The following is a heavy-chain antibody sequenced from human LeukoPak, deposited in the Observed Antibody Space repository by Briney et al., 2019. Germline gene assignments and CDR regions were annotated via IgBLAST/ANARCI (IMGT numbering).Heavy chain of an antibody. J-gene: IGHJ4*02. CDR3: AKDRDYSSSGASVDY. Sequence: GRSLRLSCAASGFIFDDYAMHWVRQAPGKGLEWVSGISWNSGSIGYADSVKGRFTISRDNAKNYLYLQMNSLRAEDTALYYCAKDRDYSSSGASVDYWGQGTLVTVSS. CDR1: GFIFDDYA. D-gene: IGHD6-6*01. V-gene: IGHV3-9*01. CDR2: ISWNSGSI.